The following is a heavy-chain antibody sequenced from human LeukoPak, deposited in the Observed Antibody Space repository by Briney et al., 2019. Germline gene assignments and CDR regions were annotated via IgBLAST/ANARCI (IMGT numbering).Heavy chain of an antibody. V-gene: IGHV3-15*01. J-gene: IGHJ4*02. CDR2: IKARPYGGTT. CDR3: ARDRGGLGYFDY. CDR1: GITFSDAW. Sequence: GGSLRLSCAASGITFSDAWMSGVRQAPGKGLEWVGRIKARPYGGTTDYSAAVKGRATTSRDDSKSTLYLQMNSLKTEDTGVYYCARDRGGLGYFDYWGQGILVAVSS. D-gene: IGHD4-23*01.